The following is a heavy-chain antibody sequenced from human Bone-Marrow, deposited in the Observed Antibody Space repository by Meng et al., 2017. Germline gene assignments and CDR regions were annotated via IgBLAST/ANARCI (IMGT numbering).Heavy chain of an antibody. Sequence: ASVKVSCKASGYTFTSYDINWVRQATGQGLEWMGWMNPNSGNTGYAQKFQGRVTMTRNTSISTAYMELSSLRSEDTAVYYCARDTLSHFDWFSHYYYGMDVWGQGTTVTVSS. CDR3: ARDTLSHFDWFSHYYYGMDV. D-gene: IGHD3-9*01. CDR1: GYTFTSYD. V-gene: IGHV1-8*01. CDR2: MNPNSGNT. J-gene: IGHJ6*02.